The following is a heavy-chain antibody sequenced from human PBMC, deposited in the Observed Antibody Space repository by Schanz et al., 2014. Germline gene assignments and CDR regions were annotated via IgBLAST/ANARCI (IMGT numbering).Heavy chain of an antibody. Sequence: AQLVESGGGVVQPGRSLRLSCAASGFVFRTFAMYWVRQAPGKGLEWVSAITGSGSKTYYADSVKGRFTISRDNSMNTLHLQMDGLRVEDTAVYYCARDAVALVPEYFMDVWGKGTPVTVSS. J-gene: IGHJ6*03. V-gene: IGHV3-23*04. CDR1: GFVFRTFA. CDR2: ITGSGSKT. CDR3: ARDAVALVPEYFMDV. D-gene: IGHD2-15*01.